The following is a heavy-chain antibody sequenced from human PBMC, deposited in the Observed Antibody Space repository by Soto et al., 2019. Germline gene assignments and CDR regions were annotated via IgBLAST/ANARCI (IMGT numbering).Heavy chain of an antibody. CDR1: GFTFSSYA. Sequence: GGSLRLSCAASGFTFSSYAMSWVRQAPGKGLEWVSVMSGSGGSSGPSYADSVQGRFSISRDNTRNTLYLQMNSLRGEDTAMYYCAKARCSTANCYVPEYWGQGTRVTVSS. CDR2: MSGSGGSSGP. CDR3: AKARCSTANCYVPEY. J-gene: IGHJ4*02. V-gene: IGHV3-23*01. D-gene: IGHD2-2*01.